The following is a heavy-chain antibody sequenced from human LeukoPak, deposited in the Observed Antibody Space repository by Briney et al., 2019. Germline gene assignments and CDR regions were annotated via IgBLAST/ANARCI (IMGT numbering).Heavy chain of an antibody. J-gene: IGHJ4*02. CDR2: IYTSGST. CDR3: TQGGELMNY. CDR1: GGSVSSGNYY. D-gene: IGHD1-26*01. Sequence: SETLSLTCTVSGGSVSSGNYYWTWIRQPAGKGLEWVGRIYTSGSTNYNPSLKSRVTISIDASKNQFSLRLNSVTAADTAVYYCTQGGELMNYWGQGTLVTVSS. V-gene: IGHV4-61*02.